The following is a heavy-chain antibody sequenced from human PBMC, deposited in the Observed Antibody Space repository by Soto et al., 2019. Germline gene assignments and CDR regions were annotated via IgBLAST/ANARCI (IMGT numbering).Heavy chain of an antibody. Sequence: QVQLVESGGGVVQPGRSLRLSCAASGFTFSSYGMHWVRQAPGKGLEWVAVIWYDGSNKYYADSVKGRFTISRDNSKNTVVLQMNSRRAEDTAVYYCARDAADPPPYYYYGMDVWGQGTTVTVSS. J-gene: IGHJ6*02. CDR3: ARDAADPPPYYYYGMDV. D-gene: IGHD6-13*01. V-gene: IGHV3-33*01. CDR1: GFTFSSYG. CDR2: IWYDGSNK.